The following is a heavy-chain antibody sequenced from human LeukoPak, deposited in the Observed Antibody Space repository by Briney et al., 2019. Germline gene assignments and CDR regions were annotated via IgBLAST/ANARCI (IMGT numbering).Heavy chain of an antibody. J-gene: IGHJ5*02. V-gene: IGHV3-20*04. CDR1: GFTFSSYA. CDR3: MRGATDTTRWFDP. CDR2: INWNGGST. D-gene: IGHD1-7*01. Sequence: PGGSLRLSCAASGFTFSSYAMSWVRQAPGKGLEWVSGINWNGGSTGYADSVKGRFTISRDNAKNSLYLQMNSLRAEDTAAYYCMRGATDTTRWFDPWGQGTLVTVSS.